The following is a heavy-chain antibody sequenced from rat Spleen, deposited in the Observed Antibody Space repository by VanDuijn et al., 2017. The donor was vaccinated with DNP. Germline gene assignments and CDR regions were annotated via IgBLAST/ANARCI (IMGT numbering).Heavy chain of an antibody. CDR1: GFSLISYG. CDR3: ARDGQWDYLDY. D-gene: IGHD1-1*01. Sequence: QVQLKESGPGLVQPSQTLSLTCTVSGFSLISYGVSWVRQPPGKGLEWIAAISNGGSTYYNSALKSRLSISRDTSKSQVFLKMNSPQTEDTATYYCARDGQWDYLDYWGQGVMVTVAS. V-gene: IGHV2S12*01. J-gene: IGHJ2*01. CDR2: ISNGGST.